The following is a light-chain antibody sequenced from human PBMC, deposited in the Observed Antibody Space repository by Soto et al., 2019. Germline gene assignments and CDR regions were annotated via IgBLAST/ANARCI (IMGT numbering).Light chain of an antibody. CDR3: QQYGSSPRT. J-gene: IGKJ1*01. CDR2: AAS. V-gene: IGKV3-20*01. Sequence: EIVLTQSPGTLSLSPGERATLSCRASQSVSSSDLAWYQQKPGQAPRLLIYAASSRATGIPDRFSGSGSGTDFTLTITRLEPEDFAVYYCQQYGSSPRTFGQGTTV. CDR1: QSVSSSD.